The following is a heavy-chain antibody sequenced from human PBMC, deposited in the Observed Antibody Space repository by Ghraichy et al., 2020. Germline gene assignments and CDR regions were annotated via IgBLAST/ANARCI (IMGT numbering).Heavy chain of an antibody. J-gene: IGHJ2*01. D-gene: IGHD6-19*01. CDR1: GFTFSSYA. CDR2: ISGSGGSA. Sequence: GSLRLSCAASGFTFSSYALSWVRQAPGKGLEWVSAISGSGGSAYYADSVKGRFTISRDNSKNTLYLQMNSLRAEDTAVYYCAKSGGIAVAGRLYWYFDFWGRGTLVTVSS. V-gene: IGHV3-23*01. CDR3: AKSGGIAVAGRLYWYFDF.